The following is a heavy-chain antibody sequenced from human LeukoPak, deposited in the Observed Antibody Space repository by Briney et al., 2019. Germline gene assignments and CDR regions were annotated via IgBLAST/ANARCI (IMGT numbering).Heavy chain of an antibody. D-gene: IGHD5-18*01. CDR3: ARDLYNLGYTNWFDP. Sequence: SGGSLRLSCAASGFTFSNYEMNWVRQAPGKGLEWVSYISSSGTAIYYADSVKGRFTISRDNAKNSLYLQMNSLRAEDTAVYYCARDLYNLGYTNWFDPRGQGTLVTVSS. CDR1: GFTFSNYE. CDR2: ISSSGTAI. J-gene: IGHJ5*02. V-gene: IGHV3-48*03.